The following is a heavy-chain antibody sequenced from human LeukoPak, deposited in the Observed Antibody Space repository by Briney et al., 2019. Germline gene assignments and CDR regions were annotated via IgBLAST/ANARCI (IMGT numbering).Heavy chain of an antibody. V-gene: IGHV3-48*03. J-gene: IGHJ5*02. D-gene: IGHD6-19*01. CDR3: ARSPDSSGWYVWFDP. Sequence: PGGSLRLSCAASGFTFSTYEMNWVRQAPGKGLEWGSYITSSGSAVYYADSVRGRFTISRDNAKNSLYLQMSSLRAEDTAVYYCARSPDSSGWYVWFDPWGQGTLVTVSS. CDR1: GFTFSTYE. CDR2: ITSSGSAV.